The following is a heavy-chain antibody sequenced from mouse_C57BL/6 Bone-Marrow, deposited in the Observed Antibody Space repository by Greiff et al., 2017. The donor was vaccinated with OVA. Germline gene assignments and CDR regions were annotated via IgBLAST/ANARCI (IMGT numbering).Heavy chain of an antibody. CDR1: GYTFTDYY. CDR2: INPYNGGT. D-gene: IGHD2-3*01. V-gene: IGHV1-19*01. Sequence: EVQLQQSGPVLVKPGASVKMSCKASGYTFTDYYMNWVKQSHGKSLEWIGVINPYNGGTSYNQKFKGKATLTVDKSSSTAYMELNSLTSEDSAVYYCARDDGYYSYFDYWGQGTTLTVSS. J-gene: IGHJ2*01. CDR3: ARDDGYYSYFDY.